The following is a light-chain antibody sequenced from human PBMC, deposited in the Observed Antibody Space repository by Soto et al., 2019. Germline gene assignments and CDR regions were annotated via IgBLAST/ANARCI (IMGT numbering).Light chain of an antibody. CDR2: KAS. CDR1: QSISNW. J-gene: IGKJ2*01. CDR3: QRYNSYSHT. V-gene: IGKV1-5*03. Sequence: DIQMTPSPSTLSASVGDRVTITCRASQSISNWLAWYQQKPGKAPKLLIYKASSLESGVPSRFSGSGSGTEFSLTISSLQPDDFATYYCQRYNSYSHTFGQVTKLEIK.